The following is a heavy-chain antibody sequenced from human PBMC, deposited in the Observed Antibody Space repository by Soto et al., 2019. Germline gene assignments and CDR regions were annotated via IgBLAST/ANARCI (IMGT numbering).Heavy chain of an antibody. D-gene: IGHD3-10*01. V-gene: IGHV1-18*01. CDR1: GYTFTNYG. J-gene: IGHJ5*02. CDR3: ARASVLLCFGDLDP. CDR2: ISAYNGNT. Sequence: QVQLVQSGAEVKKPGASVKVSCKASGYTFTNYGITWVRQAPGQGLEWMGWISAYNGNTNYAQKLQGRVTMTKDTSTGTAGMEVRSLRSDDTAVYYCARASVLLCFGDLDPWGQGTLVTVSS.